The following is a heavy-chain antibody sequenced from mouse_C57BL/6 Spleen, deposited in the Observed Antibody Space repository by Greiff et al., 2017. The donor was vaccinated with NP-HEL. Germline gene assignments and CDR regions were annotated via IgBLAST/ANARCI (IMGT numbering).Heavy chain of an antibody. J-gene: IGHJ4*01. D-gene: IGHD1-1*01. CDR3: AREVVATDYAMDY. CDR1: GYTFTSYG. CDR2: IYPRSGNT. V-gene: IGHV1-81*01. Sequence: QVQLKQSGAELARPGASVKLSCKASGYTFTSYGISWVKQRTGQGLEWIGEIYPRSGNTYYNEKLKGKATLTADNSSSTAYMELRSLTSEDSAVYFCAREVVATDYAMDYWGQGTSVTVSS.